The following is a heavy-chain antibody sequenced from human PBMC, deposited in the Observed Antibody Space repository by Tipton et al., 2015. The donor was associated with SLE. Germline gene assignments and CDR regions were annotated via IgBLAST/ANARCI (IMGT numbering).Heavy chain of an antibody. CDR2: IYHSGST. J-gene: IGHJ4*02. Sequence: LRLSCTVSGYSISSGFYWGWIRQPPGKGLERIGSIYHSGSTHYNPSLKSRVTISVDTSKNHFSLKLSSVTAADTAVYYCARDNRYYYGSGSYYDYWGQGTLVTVSS. CDR3: ARDNRYYYGSGSYYDY. D-gene: IGHD3-10*01. V-gene: IGHV4-38-2*02. CDR1: GYSISSGFY.